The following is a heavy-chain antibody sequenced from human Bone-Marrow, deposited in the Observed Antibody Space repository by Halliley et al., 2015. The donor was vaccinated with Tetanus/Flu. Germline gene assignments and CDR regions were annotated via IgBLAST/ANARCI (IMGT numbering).Heavy chain of an antibody. CDR1: GGSLSSGTYD. CDR2: FYYSGST. V-gene: IGHV4-39*01. CDR3: ARGLIMDV. Sequence: TLSLTCTVSGGSLSSGTYDWGWIRQPPGKGLEWFGTFYYSGSTYYNPSLRSRVTIFVDTSKNQFSLKLSSVTAADRAVYYCARGLIMDVWGQGTTVTVSS. J-gene: IGHJ6*02.